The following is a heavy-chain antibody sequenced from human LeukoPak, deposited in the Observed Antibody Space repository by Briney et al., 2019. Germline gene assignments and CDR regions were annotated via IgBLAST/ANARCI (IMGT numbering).Heavy chain of an antibody. Sequence: GGSLRLSCAASGFTFSSYGMHWVRQAPGKGLEWVAVIWYDGSNKYYADSVKGRFTISRDNSKNTLYLQMNSLRAEDTAVYYCAKDCADHYYYYSYMDVWGKGTTVTVSS. CDR2: IWYDGSNK. CDR1: GFTFSSYG. V-gene: IGHV3-33*06. CDR3: AKDCADHYYYYSYMDV. J-gene: IGHJ6*03.